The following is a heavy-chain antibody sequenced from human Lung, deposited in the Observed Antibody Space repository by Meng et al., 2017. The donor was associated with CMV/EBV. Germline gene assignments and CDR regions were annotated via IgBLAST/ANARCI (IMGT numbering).Heavy chain of an antibody. D-gene: IGHD6-6*01. J-gene: IGHJ6*02. CDR1: GYTFTGYY. CDR3: ARGGGYSSSSAYGMDV. Sequence: ASVXVSXKASGYTFTGYYMHWVRQAPGQGLEWMGWINPNSGGTNYAQKFQGRVTMTRDTSISTAYMELSRLRSDDTAVYYCARGGGYSSSSAYGMDVWGQGTXVTVYS. CDR2: INPNSGGT. V-gene: IGHV1-2*02.